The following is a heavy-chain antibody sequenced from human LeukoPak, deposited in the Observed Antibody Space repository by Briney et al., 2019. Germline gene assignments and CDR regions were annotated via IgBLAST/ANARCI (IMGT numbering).Heavy chain of an antibody. CDR2: IYHSGST. CDR1: GGSISSGGYS. V-gene: IGHV4-30-2*01. Sequence: PSQTLSLTCAVSGGSISSGGYSWSWIRQPPGKGLEWIGYIYHSGSTYYNPSLKSRVTISVDRSKNQFSLKLSSVTAADTAVYYCARAPFILLWFGESHNWFDPWGQGTLVTVSS. D-gene: IGHD3-10*01. CDR3: ARAPFILLWFGESHNWFDP. J-gene: IGHJ5*02.